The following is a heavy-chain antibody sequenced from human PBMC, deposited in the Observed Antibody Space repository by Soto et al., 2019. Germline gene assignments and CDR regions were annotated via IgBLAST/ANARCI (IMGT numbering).Heavy chain of an antibody. D-gene: IGHD3-22*01. Sequence: SETLSLTCTVSGGSISSYYWSWIRQPPGKGLEWIGYIYYSGSTNYNPSLKSRVTISVDTSKNQFSLKLSSVTAADTAVYYCARIVHSSGYYHFDYWGQGTLVTVSS. CDR3: ARIVHSSGYYHFDY. V-gene: IGHV4-59*01. CDR2: IYYSGST. J-gene: IGHJ4*02. CDR1: GGSISSYY.